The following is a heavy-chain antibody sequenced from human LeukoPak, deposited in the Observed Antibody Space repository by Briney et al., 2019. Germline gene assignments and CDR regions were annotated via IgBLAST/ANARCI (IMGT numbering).Heavy chain of an antibody. D-gene: IGHD4/OR15-4a*01. J-gene: IGHJ4*02. V-gene: IGHV1-18*01. Sequence: ASVKVSCETSGYTFINYGISWVRQAPGQGPEWMGWTSGYNGNTNYVQKFQGRITMTTDTSTSTAYMELGSLRSDDTAVYYCARDLSLGRHEYGEPFDYWGQGTLVTVSS. CDR3: ARDLSLGRHEYGEPFDY. CDR2: TSGYNGNT. CDR1: GYTFINYG.